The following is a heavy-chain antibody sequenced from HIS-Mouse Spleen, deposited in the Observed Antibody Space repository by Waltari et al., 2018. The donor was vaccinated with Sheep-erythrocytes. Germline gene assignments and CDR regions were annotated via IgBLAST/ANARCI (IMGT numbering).Heavy chain of an antibody. Sequence: EVQLVESGGGLVKPGGSLRLSCAASGFTFSSYSMNWVRQAPGKGLEWVSPISCSSSYRYYADSVKGRFTISRDNAKNSLYLQMNSLRAEDTAVYYCARVASGATFDYWGQGTLVTVSS. V-gene: IGHV3-21*01. CDR1: GFTFSSYS. CDR3: ARVASGATFDY. D-gene: IGHD1-26*01. J-gene: IGHJ4*02. CDR2: ISCSSSYR.